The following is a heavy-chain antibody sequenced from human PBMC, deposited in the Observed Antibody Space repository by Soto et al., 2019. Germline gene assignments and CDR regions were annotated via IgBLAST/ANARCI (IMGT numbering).Heavy chain of an antibody. CDR3: ARDPWAADY. V-gene: IGHV3-66*01. D-gene: IGHD3-16*01. J-gene: IGHJ4*02. CDR1: GFTVSTKY. CDR2: IYSGGST. Sequence: EVQLVESGGGLVQPGGSLRLSCAASGFTVSTKYMSWVRQAPGKGLEWVSVIYSGGSTFYADSVRGRFTISRDNSKNTVNLQMKSLRAEDTAVYYRARDPWAADYWGQGTLVTVSS.